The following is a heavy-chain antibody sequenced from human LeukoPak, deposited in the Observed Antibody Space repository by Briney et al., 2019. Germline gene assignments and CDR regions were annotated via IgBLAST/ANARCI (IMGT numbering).Heavy chain of an antibody. J-gene: IGHJ6*03. CDR3: AKGGGYEAQYYYYYLDV. V-gene: IGHV3-30*02. CDR1: GFTFSNYA. Sequence: GGSLRLSCAASGFTFSNYAMHWVRQAPGKGLEWVAFIRYDGSNKYYADSVKGRFTISRGNSKNTLYLQMKSLRAEDTAVYYCAKGGGYEAQYYYYYLDVWGKGTTVTISS. D-gene: IGHD5-12*01. CDR2: IRYDGSNK.